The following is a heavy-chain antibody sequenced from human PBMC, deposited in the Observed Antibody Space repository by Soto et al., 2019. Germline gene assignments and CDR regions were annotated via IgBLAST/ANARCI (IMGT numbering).Heavy chain of an antibody. CDR2: ISYDGNHK. D-gene: IGHD3-3*01. V-gene: IGHV3-30-3*01. CDR1: GFTFSIHA. Sequence: QVQLGESGGGVVQPGRSLRLSCAASGFTFSIHAMHWVRQAPGKGLEWVAVISYDGNHKYYADSVKGRFTISRDNSKNTLYLQMNSLRAEDTAVYYCERDPPLTIFGVAKVGMDVWGQGTKVTVSS. CDR3: ERDPPLTIFGVAKVGMDV. J-gene: IGHJ6*02.